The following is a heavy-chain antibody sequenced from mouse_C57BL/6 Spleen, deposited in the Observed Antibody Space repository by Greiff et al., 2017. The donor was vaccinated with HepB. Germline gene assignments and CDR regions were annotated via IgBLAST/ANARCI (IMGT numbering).Heavy chain of an antibody. Sequence: EVMLVESGGGLVKPGGSLKLSCAASGFTFSDYGMHWVRQAPEKGLEWVAYISSGSSTIYYADTVKGRFTISRDNAKNTLFLQMTSLRSEDTAMYYCAKGGGDYEGYYVSFAYWGQGTLVTVSA. J-gene: IGHJ3*01. V-gene: IGHV5-17*01. CDR1: GFTFSDYG. CDR2: ISSGSSTI. CDR3: AKGGGDYEGYYVSFAY. D-gene: IGHD2-3*01.